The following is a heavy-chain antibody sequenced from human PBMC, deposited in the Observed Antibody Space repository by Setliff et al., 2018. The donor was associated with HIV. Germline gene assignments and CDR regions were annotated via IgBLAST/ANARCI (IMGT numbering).Heavy chain of an antibody. Sequence: PSETLSLTCTVSGGSISSHYWSWIRQPPGKGLEWIGYIYYSGSTNYNPSLKSRVTISVDTSKNQFFLKLSSVTAADTAVYYCARDGPLEGSYRYYYYYMDVWGKGTTVTVSS. CDR1: GGSISSHY. D-gene: IGHD3-10*01. CDR3: ARDGPLEGSYRYYYYYMDV. V-gene: IGHV4-59*11. J-gene: IGHJ6*03. CDR2: IYYSGST.